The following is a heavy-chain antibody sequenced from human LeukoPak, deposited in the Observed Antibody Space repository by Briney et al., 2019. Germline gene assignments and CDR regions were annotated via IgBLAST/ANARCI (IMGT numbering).Heavy chain of an antibody. V-gene: IGHV5-51*01. CDR1: GYSFTTYW. CDR3: ARRASATGVYYGMDV. J-gene: IGHJ6*02. CDR2: IYPGDSDT. D-gene: IGHD4-23*01. Sequence: PGESLKISCRGSGYSFTTYWIGWVRQMPGKGLEWMGIIYPGDSDTRCSPSFQGQVTISADKSISTAYLQWSSLKASDTAMYFCARRASATGVYYGMDVWGQGTTVTVSS.